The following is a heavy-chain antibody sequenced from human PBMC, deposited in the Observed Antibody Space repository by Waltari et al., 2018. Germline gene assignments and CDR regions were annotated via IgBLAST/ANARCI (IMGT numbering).Heavy chain of an antibody. CDR1: GFTFSSYA. Sequence: QVQLVESGGGVVQPGRSLRLSCAASGFTFSSYAMHWVRQAPGKGLEWVAVISYDGSNKYYADSGKGRFTISRDNSKNALYLQMNSLRAEDTAVYYCARDFYGDYVPGPNWGQGTLVTVSS. J-gene: IGHJ4*02. CDR3: ARDFYGDYVPGPN. D-gene: IGHD4-17*01. CDR2: ISYDGSNK. V-gene: IGHV3-30*04.